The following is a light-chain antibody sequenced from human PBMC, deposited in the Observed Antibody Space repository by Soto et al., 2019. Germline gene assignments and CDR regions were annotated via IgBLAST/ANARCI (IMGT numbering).Light chain of an antibody. Sequence: IQMTQSPSSLSASVGDRVTITCRASQSISTYLNWYQQKPGKAPKLLIYTASNLQSGVPSRFSGGGSGTDFTLTISSLQPEDFATYYCQQSYSTRWTFGQGTKV. J-gene: IGKJ1*01. V-gene: IGKV1-39*01. CDR1: QSISTY. CDR3: QQSYSTRWT. CDR2: TAS.